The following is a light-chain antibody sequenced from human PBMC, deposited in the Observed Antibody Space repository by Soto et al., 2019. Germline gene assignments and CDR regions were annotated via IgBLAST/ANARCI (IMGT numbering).Light chain of an antibody. V-gene: IGKV3-11*02. J-gene: IGKJ1*01. CDR3: QERSNWPWT. CDR1: PSVSSY. CDR2: DAS. Sequence: EIVLTQSPATLSLSPGDKATLSCRASPSVSSYLAWYQQKPGQAPRLLMYDASFRAAGVPARVSGTVSESDFTLTIASLEPEDFAVYYWQERSNWPWTFGQGTKVEIK.